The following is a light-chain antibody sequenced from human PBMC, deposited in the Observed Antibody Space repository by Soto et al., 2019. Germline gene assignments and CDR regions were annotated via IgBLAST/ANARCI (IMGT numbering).Light chain of an antibody. Sequence: DIVMTQSPESLAVSLGERATINCKSSQSVFYSSNNKNYLTWYQQKPGQPPKLLIHWASTRESGVADRFSGSGSETDFTLTISSLQAQDVAVYYCQQYYSLPLTFDGATKVVIK. V-gene: IGKV4-1*01. CDR3: QQYYSLPLT. CDR1: QSVFYSSNNKNY. J-gene: IGKJ4*01. CDR2: WAS.